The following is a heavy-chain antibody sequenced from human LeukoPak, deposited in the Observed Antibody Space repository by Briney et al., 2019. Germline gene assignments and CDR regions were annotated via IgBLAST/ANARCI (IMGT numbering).Heavy chain of an antibody. Sequence: GASVKVSCKASGYTFTNYGISWVRQAPGQGLEWMGWISANNGNRNYAQKLQDRVSMTTDTSTSTAYMGLRSLRSDDTAVYYCARQGYGGHSQGAADYWGQGTLVTVSS. CDR3: ARQGYGGHSQGAADY. CDR1: GYTFTNYG. D-gene: IGHD4-23*01. J-gene: IGHJ4*02. CDR2: ISANNGNR. V-gene: IGHV1-18*01.